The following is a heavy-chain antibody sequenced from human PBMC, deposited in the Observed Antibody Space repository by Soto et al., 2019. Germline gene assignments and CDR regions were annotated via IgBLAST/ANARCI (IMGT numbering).Heavy chain of an antibody. D-gene: IGHD3-10*01. CDR1: GRAFSDFY. CDR3: ASEYYYGSGRPY. J-gene: IGHJ4*02. CDR2: INHSGST. V-gene: IGHV4-34*01. Sequence: SESLSRTYNRYGRAFSDFYWSWIRQPPGKGLEWIGEINHSGSTNYNPSLKSRVTISVDTSKNQFSLKLSSVTAADTAVYYCASEYYYGSGRPYWGQG.